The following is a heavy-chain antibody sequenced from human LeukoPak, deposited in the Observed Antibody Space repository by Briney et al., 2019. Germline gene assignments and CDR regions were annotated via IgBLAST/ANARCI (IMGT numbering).Heavy chain of an antibody. CDR3: ARDCSSTSCYLGRYYGMDV. J-gene: IGHJ6*02. CDR1: GGSFSGYY. CDR2: INHSGST. D-gene: IGHD2-2*01. V-gene: IGHV4-34*01. Sequence: PSETLSLTCAVYGGSFSGYYWSWIRQPPGKGLEWIGEINHSGSTNYNPSLKSRVTISVDTPKNQFSLKLSSVTAADTAVYYCARDCSSTSCYLGRYYGMDVWGQGTTVTVSS.